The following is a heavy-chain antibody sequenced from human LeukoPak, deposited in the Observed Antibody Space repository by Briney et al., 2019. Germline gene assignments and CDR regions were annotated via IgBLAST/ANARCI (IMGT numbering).Heavy chain of an antibody. CDR2: ISSNGGST. V-gene: IGHV3-64D*09. J-gene: IGHJ4*02. CDR1: GFTFSWYA. D-gene: IGHD6-19*01. Sequence: GGSLRLSCSASGFTFSWYAMHWVRQAPGKGLEYVSTISSNGGSTYYADSVTGRFTISRDNSKNTLYLQMSSLRAEDTAVYYCVKGSSGWYEGYFDYWGQGTLVTVSS. CDR3: VKGSSGWYEGYFDY.